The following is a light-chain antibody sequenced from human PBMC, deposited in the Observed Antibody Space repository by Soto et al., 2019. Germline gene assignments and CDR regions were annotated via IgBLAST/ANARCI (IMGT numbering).Light chain of an antibody. J-gene: IGKJ5*01. Sequence: EIVMTQSPATLSVSPGERATLSCRASQSVGSNLAWYQQKAGQAPRLLIYGASTRATGIPARFSGSGSGTEFTLTISSLQPEDFALYYCQQYNNWPPVTFGQGTRLEIK. V-gene: IGKV3-15*01. CDR1: QSVGSN. CDR2: GAS. CDR3: QQYNNWPPVT.